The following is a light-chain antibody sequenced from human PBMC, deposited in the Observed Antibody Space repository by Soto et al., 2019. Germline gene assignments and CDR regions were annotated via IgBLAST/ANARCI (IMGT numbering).Light chain of an antibody. V-gene: IGKV1-5*01. CDR2: DDS. Sequence: DIQMAQSPSTLSASVGDRVTIPCRASQSISSWLAWYQQKPGKAPKLLIYDDSSLESGVPSRFSGSGSGTEFTLTISSLQPDDFATYFCQQYNSYPITFGQGTRLEI. CDR3: QQYNSYPIT. CDR1: QSISSW. J-gene: IGKJ5*01.